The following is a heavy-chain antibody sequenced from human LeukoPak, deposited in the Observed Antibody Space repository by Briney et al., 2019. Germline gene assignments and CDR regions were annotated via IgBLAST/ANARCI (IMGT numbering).Heavy chain of an antibody. J-gene: IGHJ4*02. CDR3: ARHIVYDAYKT. CDR1: GDSIAINNYY. CDR2: IYYNGNT. Sequence: SETLSLTCTVSGDSIAINNYYWGWIRPPPGKGLEWIGNIYYNGNTYYNPSLKSRVTMSVDTSRNEFSLRLSFVTAADTAFYYCARHIVYDAYKTWGQGTLVTVSS. V-gene: IGHV4-39*01. D-gene: IGHD3-16*01.